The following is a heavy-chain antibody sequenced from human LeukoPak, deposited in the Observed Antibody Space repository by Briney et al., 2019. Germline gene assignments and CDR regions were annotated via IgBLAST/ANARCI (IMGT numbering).Heavy chain of an antibody. CDR3: ASVVGSGYYYGSRRFDY. V-gene: IGHV1-46*01. Sequence: ASVKVSCKASGYTFTSYYMHWVRQAPGQGLEWMGIINPSGGSTSYAQKFQGRVTMTRDTSTSTVYMELSSLRSEDTAVYYCASVVGSGYYYGSRRFDYWGQGTLVTVSS. D-gene: IGHD3-10*01. J-gene: IGHJ4*02. CDR2: INPSGGST. CDR1: GYTFTSYY.